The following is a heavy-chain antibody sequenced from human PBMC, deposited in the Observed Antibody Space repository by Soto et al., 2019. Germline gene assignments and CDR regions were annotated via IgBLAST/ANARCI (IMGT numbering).Heavy chain of an antibody. CDR1: GYDFTSHW. D-gene: IGHD6-6*01. Sequence: PGESLKISCKGSGYDFTSHWIAWVRQMPGKGLEWMGITFPGDSDTRYSPSFQGQVTISADKSISTAYLQWSSLKASDTAIYYCARPLCVAGRCYFYSALDVWGQGTTVTVSS. CDR3: ARPLCVAGRCYFYSALDV. V-gene: IGHV5-51*01. J-gene: IGHJ6*02. CDR2: TFPGDSDT.